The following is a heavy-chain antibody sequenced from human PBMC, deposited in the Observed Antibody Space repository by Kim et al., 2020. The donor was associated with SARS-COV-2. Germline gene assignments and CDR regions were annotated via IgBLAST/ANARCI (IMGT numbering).Heavy chain of an antibody. D-gene: IGHD2-8*01. J-gene: IGHJ2*01. CDR2: IYSGAGS. CDR1: GYTPFSSYA. Sequence: GGSLRLSCAAPGYTPFSSYAMSWVRQAPGKGLEWVSVIYSGAGSYADSVKGRFTISRDNSKNILHLQMSSLRAGDTAVYYCVKTGDCANGVCQTGRYFDLWGRGTLVTVSS. V-gene: IGHV3-23*03. CDR3: VKTGDCANGVCQTGRYFDL.